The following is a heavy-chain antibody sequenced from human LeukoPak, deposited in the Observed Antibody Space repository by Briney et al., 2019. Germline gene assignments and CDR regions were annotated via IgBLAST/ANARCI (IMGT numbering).Heavy chain of an antibody. V-gene: IGHV4-34*01. J-gene: IGHJ4*02. CDR2: INHSGST. CDR1: GGSFSGYY. Sequence: PSETLSLTCAVYGGSFSGYYWSWIRQPPGKGLEWIGEINHSGSTNYNPSLKSRVTISVDTSKNQFSLKLSSVTAADTAVYYCARGQYNWNYAIYFDYWGQGTLVTVSS. CDR3: ARGQYNWNYAIYFDY. D-gene: IGHD1-7*01.